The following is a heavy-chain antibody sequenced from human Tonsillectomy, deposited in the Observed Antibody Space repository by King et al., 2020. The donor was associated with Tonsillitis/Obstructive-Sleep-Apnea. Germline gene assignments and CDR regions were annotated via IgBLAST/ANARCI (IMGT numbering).Heavy chain of an antibody. Sequence: QLVQSGAEVKKPGASVKVSCKASGYPFTNYGIIWVRQAPGQGLEWRGWISTYNGNTNYAQNLQDRVTMTTETSTSTACMELRSLRSDDTAVYYCAKESNYYYGMDVWGKGTTVTVSS. J-gene: IGHJ6*04. CDR2: ISTYNGNT. CDR3: AKESNYYYGMDV. CDR1: GYPFTNYG. V-gene: IGHV1-18*01.